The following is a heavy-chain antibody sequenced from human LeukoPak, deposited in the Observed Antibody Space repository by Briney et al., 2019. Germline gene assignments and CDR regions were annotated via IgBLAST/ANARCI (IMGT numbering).Heavy chain of an antibody. CDR1: GYTFTSYD. D-gene: IGHD3-10*01. J-gene: IGHJ6*03. CDR2: MNPNSGNT. Sequence: ASVKVSCKASGYTFTSYDINWVRQATGQGLEWMGWMNPNSGNTGYAQKFQGRVTITRNTSISTAYMELSSLRSEDTAVYYCASNLLLYYYYYMDVWGKGTTVTVSS. V-gene: IGHV1-8*03. CDR3: ASNLLLYYYYYMDV.